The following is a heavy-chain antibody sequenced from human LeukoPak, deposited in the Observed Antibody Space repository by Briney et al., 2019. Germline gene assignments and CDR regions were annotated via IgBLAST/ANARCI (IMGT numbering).Heavy chain of an antibody. CDR3: ARRLWYYDSSGYYGGFDY. CDR2: IYYSGST. CDR1: GGSISSSSYY. D-gene: IGHD3-22*01. J-gene: IGHJ4*02. V-gene: IGHV4-39*01. Sequence: PSETLSLTCTVSGGSISSSSYYWGWIRQPPGKGLEWIGSIYYSGSTYYNPSLKSRVTISVDTSKNQFSLKLSSVTAADTAVYYCARRLWYYDSSGYYGGFDYWGQGTLVTVSS.